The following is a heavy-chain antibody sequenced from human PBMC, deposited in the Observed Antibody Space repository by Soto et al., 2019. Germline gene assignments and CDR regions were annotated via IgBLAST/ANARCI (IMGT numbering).Heavy chain of an antibody. J-gene: IGHJ4*02. D-gene: IGHD3-22*01. V-gene: IGHV4-61*01. CDR1: GGSVSSGSYY. CDR3: ARGMYTSYDSSGYPSDY. CDR2: IYYSGST. Sequence: PSETLSLTCTVSGGSVSSGSYYWSWIRQPPGKGLEWIGYIYYSGSTNYNPSLKSRVTISVDTSKNQFSLKLSSVTAADTAVYYCARGMYTSYDSSGYPSDYWGQGTLVTVSS.